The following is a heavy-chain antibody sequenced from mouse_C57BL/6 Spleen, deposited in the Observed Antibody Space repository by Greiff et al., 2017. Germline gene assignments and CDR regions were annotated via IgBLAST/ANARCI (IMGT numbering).Heavy chain of an antibody. D-gene: IGHD3-2*02. CDR3: ARPAQATRGYFED. J-gene: IGHJ2*01. V-gene: IGHV1-50*01. CDR2: IDPSDSYT. CDR1: GYTFTSYW. Sequence: QVQLQQPGAELVKPGASVKLSCKASGYTFTSYWMQWVKQRPGQGLEWIGEIDPSDSYTNYNQKFKGKATLTVDTSSSTAYMQLSSLTSEDSAVYCGARPAQATRGYFEDWGKGTTLTGSS.